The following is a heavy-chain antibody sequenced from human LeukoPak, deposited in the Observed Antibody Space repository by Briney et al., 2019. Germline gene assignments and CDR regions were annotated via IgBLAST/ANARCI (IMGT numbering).Heavy chain of an antibody. CDR2: INPNSGGT. Sequence: ASVKVSCKASGYTFTGYYMHWVRQAPGQGLEWRGWINPNSGGTNYAQKFQGRVTMTRDTSISTAYMELSRLRSDDTAVYYCARGESYFEAFFDYWGQGTLVTVSS. CDR3: ARGESYFEAFFDY. CDR1: GYTFTGYY. V-gene: IGHV1-2*02. D-gene: IGHD1-26*01. J-gene: IGHJ4*02.